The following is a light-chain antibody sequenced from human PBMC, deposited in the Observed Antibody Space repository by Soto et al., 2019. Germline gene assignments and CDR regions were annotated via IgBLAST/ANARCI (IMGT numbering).Light chain of an antibody. J-gene: IGLJ3*02. CDR1: TGAVTSGHY. V-gene: IGLV7-46*01. CDR2: DTN. Sequence: QTVVTQEPSLTVSQGGTVTLTCGSSTGAVTSGHYPDWFQQKPGQAPRTLIYDTNNKHSWTPARFSGSLLGGKAALTLSGAQPEDEAEYYCLLSYSGSKVFGGGTKVTVL. CDR3: LLSYSGSKV.